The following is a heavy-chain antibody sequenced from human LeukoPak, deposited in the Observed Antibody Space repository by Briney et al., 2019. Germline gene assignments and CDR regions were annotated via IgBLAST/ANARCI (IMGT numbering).Heavy chain of an antibody. V-gene: IGHV1-46*01. CDR3: ARDGWFYYDSSDYSGFDY. D-gene: IGHD3-22*01. J-gene: IGHJ4*02. Sequence: ASVKVSCKASGYTFTRYDMHWVRQAPGQGLEWMGIINPSGGSINYAQKFQDRVTMTRDTSTSTVYMELSSLRSEDTAVYYCARDGWFYYDSSDYSGFDYWGQETLVTVSS. CDR1: GYTFTRYD. CDR2: INPSGGSI.